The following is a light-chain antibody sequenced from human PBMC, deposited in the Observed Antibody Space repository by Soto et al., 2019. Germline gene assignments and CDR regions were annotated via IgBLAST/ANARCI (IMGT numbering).Light chain of an antibody. Sequence: QSALTQPRSVSGSPGQSLTISCAGTSSDVGGYQYVSWYQQFPGKSPRLLIHDVNKRPSGVPDRFSGSKSGNTASLTISGVQAEDEADYNWSSYTISHTHPFFFGTGTKVTV. V-gene: IGLV2-11*01. CDR2: DVN. CDR3: SSYTISHTHPFF. J-gene: IGLJ1*01. CDR1: SSDVGGYQY.